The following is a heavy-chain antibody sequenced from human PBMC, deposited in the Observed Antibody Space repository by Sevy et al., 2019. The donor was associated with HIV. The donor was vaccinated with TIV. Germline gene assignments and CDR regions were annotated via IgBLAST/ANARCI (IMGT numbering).Heavy chain of an antibody. CDR2: VKSKADGGSL. CDR3: TRRKGAQSIFDY. V-gene: IGHV3-49*04. D-gene: IGHD1-26*01. J-gene: IGHJ4*02. CDR1: GFTFGDYA. Sequence: GGSLRLSCTTSGFTFGDYAVNWVRLAPGKGLEWVAFVKSKADGGSLDHAASGKGRFTISRDDPESIAYLQMNDLTTEDTGVYYCTRRKGAQSIFDYWGQGALVTVSS.